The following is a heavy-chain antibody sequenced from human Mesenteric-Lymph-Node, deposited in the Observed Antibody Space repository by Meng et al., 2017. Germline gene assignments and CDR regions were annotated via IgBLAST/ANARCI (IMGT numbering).Heavy chain of an antibody. V-gene: IGHV3-74*01. Sequence: GGSLRLSCAASGFTFSSYWMHWVRQTPGKGLVWVSRINSDGSSTAYADSVKGRFTVSRDNAKNTLYLQMNSLRAEDTAVYYCARDEYSSGQRGNWFDPWGQGTLVTVSS. CDR1: GFTFSSYW. CDR2: INSDGSST. CDR3: ARDEYSSGQRGNWFDP. J-gene: IGHJ5*02. D-gene: IGHD3-22*01.